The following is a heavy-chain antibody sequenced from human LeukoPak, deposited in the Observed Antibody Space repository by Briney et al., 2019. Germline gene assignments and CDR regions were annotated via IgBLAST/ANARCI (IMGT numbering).Heavy chain of an antibody. CDR1: GYTLTELS. CDR2: FDPEDGET. Sequence: GASVKVSCKVSGYTLTELSMHWGRQAPGKGLEWMGGFDPEDGETIYAQKFQGRVTMTEDTSTDTAYMVLSSLRSEDTAVYYCASASSWYGFRFDPWGQGTLVTVSS. CDR3: ASASSWYGFRFDP. V-gene: IGHV1-24*01. D-gene: IGHD6-13*01. J-gene: IGHJ5*02.